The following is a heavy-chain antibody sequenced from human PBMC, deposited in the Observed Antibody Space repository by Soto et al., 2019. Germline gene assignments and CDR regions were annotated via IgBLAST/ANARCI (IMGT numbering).Heavy chain of an antibody. Sequence: ASVKVPCKASGYTLTRYYMHWVRQAPGQGLEWVGIIYPTGASTLYAQKFQGRVTMTRDTTTTTVDMELSSLRSEDTAVYYCAREIWLPQRTYVSDDGGQGTLVTVSS. V-gene: IGHV1-46*01. CDR1: GYTLTRYY. D-gene: IGHD5-12*01. CDR3: AREIWLPQRTYVSDD. CDR2: IYPTGAST. J-gene: IGHJ4*02.